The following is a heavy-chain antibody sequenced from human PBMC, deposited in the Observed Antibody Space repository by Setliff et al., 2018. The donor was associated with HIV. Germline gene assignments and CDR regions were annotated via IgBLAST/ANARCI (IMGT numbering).Heavy chain of an antibody. CDR2: IYTSGST. J-gene: IGHJ5*02. D-gene: IGHD4-17*01. CDR3: ARSPRLRGGHNWFDP. Sequence: SETLSLTCTVAGGSISSGSYYWSWIRQPAGKGLEWIGHIYTSGSTNYNPSLKSRVTISEDTSKHQFSLKLTSVTAADTAVYYCARSPRLRGGHNWFDPWGQGTLVTVSS. V-gene: IGHV4-61*09. CDR1: GGSISSGSYY.